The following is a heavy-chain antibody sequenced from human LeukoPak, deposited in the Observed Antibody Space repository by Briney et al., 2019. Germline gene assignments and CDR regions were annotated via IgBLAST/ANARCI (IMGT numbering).Heavy chain of an antibody. CDR3: TSLGGYPDY. D-gene: IGHD5-12*01. V-gene: IGHV3-73*01. J-gene: IGHJ4*02. Sequence: GGSLRLSCAASGFTFSGSAMHWVRQASGKGLEWVGRIRSKANSYATAYAASVKGRFTISRDDSKNTAYLQMNSLKTEDTAGYYCTSLGGYPDYWGQGTLVTVSS. CDR2: IRSKANSYAT. CDR1: GFTFSGSA.